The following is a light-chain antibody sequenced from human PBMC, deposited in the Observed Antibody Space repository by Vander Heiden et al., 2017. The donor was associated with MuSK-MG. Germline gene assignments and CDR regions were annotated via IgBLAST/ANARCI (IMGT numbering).Light chain of an antibody. CDR2: EDS. CDR3: YSTDSSGNHRV. Sequence: SYELTQPPSVPVSPGQTARITCSGDALPKKYAYWYQQKSGQAPVLVIYEDSKRPSGIPERFSVSSSGTMATLTISGAQVEDEADYYCYSTDSSGNHRVFGGGTKLTVL. V-gene: IGLV3-10*01. CDR1: ALPKKY. J-gene: IGLJ3*02.